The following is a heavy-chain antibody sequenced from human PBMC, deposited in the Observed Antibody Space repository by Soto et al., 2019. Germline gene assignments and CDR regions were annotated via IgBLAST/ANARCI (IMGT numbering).Heavy chain of an antibody. CDR1: GFSVRSSQ. V-gene: IGHV3-53*01. CDR2: ILIDGTT. J-gene: IGHJ5*02. Sequence: GGSLRLSCAVSGFSVRSSQMSWVRQAPGKGLEWVSVILIDGTTHYGVSVKGRFTISRDSARNTLYLQMNGLRVDDTAVYYCARVGPYDSGSYMFRYDRFEPWGQGTQVTVSS. D-gene: IGHD3-10*01. CDR3: ARVGPYDSGSYMFRYDRFEP.